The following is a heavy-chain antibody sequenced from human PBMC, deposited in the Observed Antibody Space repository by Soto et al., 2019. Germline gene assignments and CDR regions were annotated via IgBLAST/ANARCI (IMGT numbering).Heavy chain of an antibody. CDR3: AREWVPTGTANWFDP. V-gene: IGHV3-7*01. D-gene: IGHD1-1*01. Sequence: GGSLRLSCAASGFTFSSYWMSWVRQAPGKGLEWVANIKQDGSEKYYVDSVKGRFTISRDNAKNSLYLQMNSLRAEDTAVYYCAREWVPTGTANWFDPWGQGTLVTVSS. CDR1: GFTFSSYW. CDR2: IKQDGSEK. J-gene: IGHJ5*02.